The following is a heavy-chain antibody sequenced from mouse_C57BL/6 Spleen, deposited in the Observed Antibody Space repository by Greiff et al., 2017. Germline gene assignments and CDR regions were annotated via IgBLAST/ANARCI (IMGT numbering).Heavy chain of an antibody. CDR3: ARDGDDGYPFAY. CDR1: GFTFSDYY. D-gene: IGHD2-3*01. CDR2: INYDGSST. J-gene: IGHJ3*01. V-gene: IGHV5-16*01. Sequence: EVKLMESEGGLVQPGSSMKLSCTASGFTFSDYYMAWVRQVPEKGLEWVANINYDGSSTYYLDSLKSRFIISRDNAKNILYLQMSSLKSEDTATYYCARDGDDGYPFAYWGQGTLVTVSA.